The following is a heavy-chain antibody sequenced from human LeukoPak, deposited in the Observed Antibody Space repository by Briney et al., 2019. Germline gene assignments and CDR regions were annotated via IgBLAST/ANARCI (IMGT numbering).Heavy chain of an antibody. CDR2: IYTSGST. D-gene: IGHD6-19*01. CDR3: ARVGRLAVAGMEVLGGMDV. Sequence: KTSETLSLTCTVSGGSISSYYWSWIRQPAGKGLEWIGRIYTSGSTNYNPSLKSRVTMSVDTSKNQFSLKLSSVTAADTAVYYCARVGRLAVAGMEVLGGMDVRGQGTTVTVSS. CDR1: GGSISSYY. J-gene: IGHJ6*02. V-gene: IGHV4-4*07.